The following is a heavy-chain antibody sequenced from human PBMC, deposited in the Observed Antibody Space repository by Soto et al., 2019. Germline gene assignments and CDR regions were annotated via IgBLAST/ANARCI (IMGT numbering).Heavy chain of an antibody. D-gene: IGHD2-8*01. V-gene: IGHV4-31*03. J-gene: IGHJ5*02. CDR3: AREGACTNGVCYSNWFDP. CDR2: IYYSGST. Sequence: SETLSLTCTVSGGSISSGGYYWSWIRQHPGKGLEWIGYIYYSGSTYYNPSLKSRVTISVDTSKNQFSLKLSSVTAADTAVYYCAREGACTNGVCYSNWFDPWGQGTLVTVS. CDR1: GGSISSGGYY.